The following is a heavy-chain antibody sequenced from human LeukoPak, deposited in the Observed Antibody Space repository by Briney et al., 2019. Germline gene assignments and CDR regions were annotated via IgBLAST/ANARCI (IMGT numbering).Heavy chain of an antibody. Sequence: PGRSLRLSCAASGFTFDDYAMHWVRQAPGKGLEWVSGISWNSGSIGYADSVKGRFTISRDNAKNSLYLQMNSLRAEDTALYYCAKDLGNLYYYDSSGTLGFDYWGQGTLVTVSS. J-gene: IGHJ4*02. CDR3: AKDLGNLYYYDSSGTLGFDY. D-gene: IGHD3-22*01. CDR1: GFTFDDYA. V-gene: IGHV3-9*01. CDR2: ISWNSGSI.